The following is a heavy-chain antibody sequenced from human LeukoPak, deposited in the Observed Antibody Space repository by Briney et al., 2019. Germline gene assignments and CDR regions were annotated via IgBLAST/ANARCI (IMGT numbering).Heavy chain of an antibody. CDR2: ISDSGGST. D-gene: IGHD3-22*01. CDR3: AKRGVVIRVILVGFHKEAYYFDS. CDR1: GITLSNYG. V-gene: IGHV3-23*01. Sequence: GGSLRLSCAVSGITLSNYGMTWVRQAPGKGLEWVAGISDSGGSTNYADSVKGRFTISRDNPKNALYLQMNSLRAEDTAVYFCAKRGVVIRVILVGFHKEAYYFDSWGQGALVTVSS. J-gene: IGHJ4*02.